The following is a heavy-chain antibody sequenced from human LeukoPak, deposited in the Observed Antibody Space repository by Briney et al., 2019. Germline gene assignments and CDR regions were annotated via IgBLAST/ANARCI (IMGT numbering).Heavy chain of an antibody. J-gene: IGHJ4*02. CDR1: GFTFSSYA. Sequence: GGSLRLSCAASGFTFSSYAMSWVRQAPGKGLECVSSISGSRGITYYADSVKGRFTISRDNSKNTLYLQMNSLRAEDTAVYYCAREGDYDSSGYYYFDYWGQGTLVTVSS. CDR2: ISGSRGIT. D-gene: IGHD3-22*01. V-gene: IGHV3-23*01. CDR3: AREGDYDSSGYYYFDY.